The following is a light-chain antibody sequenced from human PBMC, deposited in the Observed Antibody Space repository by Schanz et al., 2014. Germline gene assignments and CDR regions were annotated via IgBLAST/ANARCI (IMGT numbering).Light chain of an antibody. J-gene: IGLJ2*01. Sequence: QSVLTQPPSVSGAPGQRVTISCTGSSSNIGAGYDVQWYKQLPGTAPKLLIYGNSNRPSGVPDRFSGSKSGTSASLAITGLQAEDEADYYCQSYDSSLSGPVVFGGGTKLTVL. CDR3: QSYDSSLSGPVV. CDR1: SSNIGAGYD. CDR2: GNS. V-gene: IGLV1-40*01.